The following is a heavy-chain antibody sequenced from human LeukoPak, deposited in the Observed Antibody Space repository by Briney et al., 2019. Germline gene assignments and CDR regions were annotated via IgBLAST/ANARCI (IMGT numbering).Heavy chain of an antibody. V-gene: IGHV3-7*01. CDR2: IKQDGSDK. CDR1: GFIFSTYW. CDR3: AAGHGWLIDH. Sequence: GGSLRLSCAASGFIFSTYWMNWVRQAPGKGLEWVANIKQDGSDKYYVDSVMGRFTISRDNAKNSLYLQMNSPRVEDTAVYSCAAGHGWLIDHWGQGTRVTVSS. D-gene: IGHD3-10*01. J-gene: IGHJ4*02.